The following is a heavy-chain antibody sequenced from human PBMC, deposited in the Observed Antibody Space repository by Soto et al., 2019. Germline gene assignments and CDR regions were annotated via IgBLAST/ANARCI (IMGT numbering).Heavy chain of an antibody. D-gene: IGHD2-15*01. CDR3: ARGGVAHFDY. Sequence: QVQLQESGPGLMKPSETLSLTCTVSDGSISPYYWSWIRQPPGGGLEWIGFVYYTGSTNYNPSLKSRVTISVDTSKNQFSLKLISVTAADTAVYFFARGGVAHFDYWGQGSLVTVSS. CDR1: DGSISPYY. J-gene: IGHJ4*02. V-gene: IGHV4-59*01. CDR2: VYYTGST.